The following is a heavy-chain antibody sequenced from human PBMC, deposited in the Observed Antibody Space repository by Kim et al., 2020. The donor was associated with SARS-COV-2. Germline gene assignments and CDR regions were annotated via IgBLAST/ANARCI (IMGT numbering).Heavy chain of an antibody. CDR2: IKEDGSDK. D-gene: IGHD5-18*01. CDR1: GFTFSSFW. Sequence: GGSLRLSCAASGFTFSSFWMSWVRQVPGKGLEWVAKIKEDGSDKYYVNSVKGRLTISRDNAKNSLYLEMNSLRAEDTAVYYCARGGYTYAYWGQGTLVTVSS. J-gene: IGHJ4*02. V-gene: IGHV3-7*03. CDR3: ARGGYTYAY.